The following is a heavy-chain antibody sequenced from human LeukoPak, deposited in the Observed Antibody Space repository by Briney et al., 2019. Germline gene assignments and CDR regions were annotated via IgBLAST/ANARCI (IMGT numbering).Heavy chain of an antibody. CDR1: GFTFSNYA. V-gene: IGHV3-23*01. CDR3: AKYVTGFDY. Sequence: GGSLRLSCAASGFTFSNYAMSWVRQAPGKGLEWVSAISGSGGSTYYADSVKGRFTISRDNSKKTLYLQMNSVRAEDMAVYYCAKYVTGFDYWGQGTLVTVSS. J-gene: IGHJ4*02. CDR2: ISGSGGST. D-gene: IGHD2-21*02.